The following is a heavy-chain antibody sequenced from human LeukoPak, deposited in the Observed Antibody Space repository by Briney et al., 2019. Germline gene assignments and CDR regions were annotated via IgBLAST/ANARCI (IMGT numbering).Heavy chain of an antibody. CDR3: ARGIAVAGTSWFDP. CDR1: GYTFTSYG. CDR2: ISAYNGNT. V-gene: IGHV1-18*01. J-gene: IGHJ5*02. Sequence: ASVKVSCKASGYTFTSYGISWVRQAPGQGLEWMGWISAYNGNTNYAQKLQGRVTMTTDTSTSTVYMELGSLRSEDTAVYYCARGIAVAGTSWFDPWGQGTLVTVSS. D-gene: IGHD6-19*01.